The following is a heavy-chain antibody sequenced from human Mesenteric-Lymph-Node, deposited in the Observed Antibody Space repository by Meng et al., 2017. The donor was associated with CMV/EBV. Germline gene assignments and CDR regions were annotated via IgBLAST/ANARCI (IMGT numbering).Heavy chain of an antibody. CDR1: INFSDYY. D-gene: IGHD3-9*01. CDR2: INKGSTYT. Sequence: INFSDYYMSWIRQAPGKGLEWISYINKGSTYTNYADSVKGRFSISRDNAKNSLYLQMNSLRVEDTAVYYCARDTPYYDIWTTYVDHWGQGILVTVSS. CDR3: ARDTPYYDIWTTYVDH. J-gene: IGHJ4*02. V-gene: IGHV3-11*06.